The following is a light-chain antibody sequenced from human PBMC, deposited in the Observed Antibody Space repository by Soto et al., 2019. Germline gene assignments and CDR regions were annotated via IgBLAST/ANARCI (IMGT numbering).Light chain of an antibody. CDR1: QSVSSSS. CDR3: HQYGGSPFT. J-gene: IGKJ3*01. V-gene: IGKV3-20*01. Sequence: EVVLTQSPGTLSLSPGERATLSCRASQSVSSSSLAGYQQKPGQAPRLLISASSTRATGIPDGFSGSGSGTDFTLNISRLKPEDFAVYYCHQYGGSPFTFCTGTKVYIK. CDR2: ASS.